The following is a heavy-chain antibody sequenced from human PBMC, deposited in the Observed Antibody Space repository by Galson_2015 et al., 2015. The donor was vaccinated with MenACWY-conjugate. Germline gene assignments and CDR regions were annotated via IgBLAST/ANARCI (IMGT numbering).Heavy chain of an antibody. D-gene: IGHD3-10*01. CDR3: ASTGFGEDY. V-gene: IGHV3-30*03. CDR1: GFTFSSYG. CDR2: ISYDGSNK. Sequence: SLRLSCAASGFTFSSYGMHWVRQAPGKGLEWVAVISYDGSNKYYADSVKGRFTISRDNSKNTLYLQMNSLRAEDTAVYYCASTGFGEDYWGQGTLVNVSP. J-gene: IGHJ4*02.